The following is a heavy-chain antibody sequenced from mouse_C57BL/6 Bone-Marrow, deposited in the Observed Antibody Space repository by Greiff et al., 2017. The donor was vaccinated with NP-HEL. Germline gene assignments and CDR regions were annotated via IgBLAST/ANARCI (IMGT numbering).Heavy chain of an antibody. J-gene: IGHJ2*01. CDR1: GFTFSSYA. D-gene: IGHD2-10*02. CDR3: TRGGYGTFYFDY. CDR2: ISDGGSYT. Sequence: DVMLVESGGGLVKPGGSLKLSCAASGFTFSSYAMSWVRQTPEKRLEWVATISDGGSYTYYPDNVKGRFTISRDNARNTLYLQMSSLKSEDTAMYYCTRGGYGTFYFDYWGQGTTLTVSS. V-gene: IGHV5-4*03.